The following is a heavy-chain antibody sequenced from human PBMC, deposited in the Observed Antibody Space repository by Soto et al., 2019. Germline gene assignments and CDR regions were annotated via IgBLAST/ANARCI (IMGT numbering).Heavy chain of an antibody. D-gene: IGHD1-1*01. J-gene: IGHJ4*02. V-gene: IGHV4-31*03. Sequence: LSLTCSVSGGSISTVGHYWTWIRQPPGKGLEWIGSIYHTGSTYYSKSLRSRLTMSVDTPKSQFSLRLSSVTAADTAVYYCARATGTLRSRNCDYWGQGSLVTVSS. CDR1: GGSISTVGHY. CDR3: ARATGTLRSRNCDY. CDR2: IYHTGST.